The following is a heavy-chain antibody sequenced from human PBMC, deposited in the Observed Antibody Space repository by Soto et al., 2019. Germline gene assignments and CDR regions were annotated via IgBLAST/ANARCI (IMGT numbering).Heavy chain of an antibody. J-gene: IGHJ6*02. CDR2: IIPIFGTA. CDR3: ARSDSSGYYTYGMDV. Sequence: SVKVSCKASGGTFSSYAISWVRQAPGQGLEWMGGIIPIFGTANYAQKFQGRVTITADESTSTAYMELSSLRSEDTAVYYCARSDSSGYYTYGMDVWGQGTTVTVSS. V-gene: IGHV1-69*13. D-gene: IGHD3-22*01. CDR1: GGTFSSYA.